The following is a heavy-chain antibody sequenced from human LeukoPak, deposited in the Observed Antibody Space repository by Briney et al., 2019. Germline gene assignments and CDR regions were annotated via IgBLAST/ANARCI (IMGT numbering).Heavy chain of an antibody. CDR1: GFTFSSYA. CDR2: ISYDGSNK. J-gene: IGHJ6*02. D-gene: IGHD1-14*01. Sequence: GRSLRLSCAASGFTFSSYAMHWVRQAPGKGLEWVAVISYDGSNKYYADSVKGRFTISRDNAKNSLYLQMNSLRDEDTAVYYCARDQTASVPEPPPYYYYGMDVWGQGTTVTVSS. V-gene: IGHV3-30-3*01. CDR3: ARDQTASVPEPPPYYYYGMDV.